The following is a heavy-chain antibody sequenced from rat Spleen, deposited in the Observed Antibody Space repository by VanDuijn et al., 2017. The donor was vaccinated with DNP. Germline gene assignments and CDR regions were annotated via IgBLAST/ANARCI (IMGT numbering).Heavy chain of an antibody. CDR1: GFTFSDYY. CDR2: ITNEGSST. V-gene: IGHV5-22*01. Sequence: EVQLVESGGGLVQPGRSLRLSCAASGFTFSDYYMAWVRQAPKKGLEWVASITNEGSSTYFGDSVKGRFTISRDNAKSTLYLQMNSLRSEDTATYYCAREGDYYDGYGDALDAWGQGTSVTVAS. CDR3: AREGDYYDGYGDALDA. D-gene: IGHD1-12*03. J-gene: IGHJ4*01.